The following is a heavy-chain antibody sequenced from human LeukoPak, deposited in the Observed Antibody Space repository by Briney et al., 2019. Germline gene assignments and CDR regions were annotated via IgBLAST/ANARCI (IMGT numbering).Heavy chain of an antibody. J-gene: IGHJ6*02. CDR3: ARVTTVTTYGMDV. Sequence: GASVKVSCKASGNTFTGYYMHWVRQAPGQGLEWMGWINPNSGGTNYAQKFQGRVTMTRDTSISTAYMELSRLRSDDTAVYYCARVTTVTTYGMDVWGQGTTVTVSS. V-gene: IGHV1-2*02. CDR2: INPNSGGT. CDR1: GNTFTGYY. D-gene: IGHD4-11*01.